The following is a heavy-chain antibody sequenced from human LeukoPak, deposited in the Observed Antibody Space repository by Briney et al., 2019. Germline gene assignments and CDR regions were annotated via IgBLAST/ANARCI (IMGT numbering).Heavy chain of an antibody. V-gene: IGHV4-38-2*02. J-gene: IGHJ1*01. Sequence: PSETLSLTCTVSGYSISDAYYWGWIRQPPGKGLEWIGSLFHGVTMYYNPSLESRVTISVDPSKNQFSLKMTSVTAADTAVYYCAKVASSWYWDDNWGQGTLVTVSS. CDR1: GYSISDAYY. D-gene: IGHD6-13*01. CDR2: LFHGVTM. CDR3: AKVASSWYWDDN.